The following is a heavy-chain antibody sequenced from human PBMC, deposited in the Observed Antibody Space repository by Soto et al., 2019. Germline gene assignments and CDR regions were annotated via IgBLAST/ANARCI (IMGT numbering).Heavy chain of an antibody. CDR2: INPSGGRT. J-gene: IGHJ6*02. CDR3: AREKASTSLLTHYYYAMDV. V-gene: IGHV1-46*01. Sequence: GASVKVSCKSSGYTFINYYVHWVRQAPGQGLEWMGMINPSGGRTTYPQKFQGRATMTRDTSTSTVYVELSSLRSDDTAVFYCAREKASTSLLTHYYYAMDVWGQGTTVTVSS. CDR1: GYTFINYY.